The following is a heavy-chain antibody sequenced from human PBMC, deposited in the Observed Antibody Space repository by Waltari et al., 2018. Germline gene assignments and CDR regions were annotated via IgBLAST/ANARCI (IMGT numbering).Heavy chain of an antibody. CDR3: ARLGRLITTWGDGYYFDY. V-gene: IGHV1-8*01. D-gene: IGHD3-22*01. Sequence: QVQLVQSGAEVKKPGASVKVSCKASGYTFTSYDINWVRQATGQGLEWMGWMNPNSGNTGYAQKFQGRVTMTRNTSISTAYMELSSLRSEDTAVYYCARLGRLITTWGDGYYFDYWGQGTLVTVSS. CDR1: GYTFTSYD. J-gene: IGHJ4*02. CDR2: MNPNSGNT.